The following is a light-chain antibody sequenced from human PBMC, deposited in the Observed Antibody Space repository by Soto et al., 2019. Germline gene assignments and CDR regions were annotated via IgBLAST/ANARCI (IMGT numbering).Light chain of an antibody. CDR3: QQYESSPRT. CDR1: QSVSSG. CDR2: AAS. Sequence: EIEMTQSPATLSVSPGERATLSCRAGQSVSSGLAWYQQKPVQTPRLLIYAASPRDTGIPTRFSGSGSGTEFTLTISSLQSEDFAVYYCQQYESSPRTFGQGTQVDIK. V-gene: IGKV3-15*01. J-gene: IGKJ1*01.